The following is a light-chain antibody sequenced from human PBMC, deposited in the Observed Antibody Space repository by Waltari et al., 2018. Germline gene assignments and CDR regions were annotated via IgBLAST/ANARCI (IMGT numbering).Light chain of an antibody. J-gene: IGLJ1*01. Sequence: QSALTQPASVSGSPGQSITIPCTGTSRDVGCSNYVPLFQHPPGQGPQLMIFDVSKRPSGISNRFSGSKSGNTASLTISGLQAEDEADYYCSSYTGTSTVYVFGSGTQVTV. V-gene: IGLV2-14*03. CDR1: SRDVGCSNY. CDR3: SSYTGTSTVYV. CDR2: DVS.